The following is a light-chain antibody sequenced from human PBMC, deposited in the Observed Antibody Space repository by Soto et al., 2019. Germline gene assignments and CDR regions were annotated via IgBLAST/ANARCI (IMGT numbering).Light chain of an antibody. CDR3: SSDAASNNFYFV. V-gene: IGLV2-8*01. J-gene: IGLJ3*02. Sequence: QSALTQPPSASGSPGQPVTISCTGTSSDVGGYNYVSWYQQYPGRAPELMIYEVTKRPSGGPDRFSGSKSGNTAALAVSGLQAQDEADYYCSSDAASNNFYFVFGGGTKVTVL. CDR1: SSDVGGYNY. CDR2: EVT.